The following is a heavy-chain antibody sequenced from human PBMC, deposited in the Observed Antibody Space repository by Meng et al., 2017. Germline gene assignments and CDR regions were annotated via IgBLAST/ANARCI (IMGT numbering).Heavy chain of an antibody. CDR1: GDSVSSNSAT. D-gene: IGHD6-19*01. J-gene: IGHJ4*02. CDR3: VRAARGAVAGSFDY. Sequence: LRLSCAISGDSVSSNSATWNWIRQSPSRGLEWLGRTYYRSKWYNDYAVSVKSRVTINPDTSKNHFSLHLNSVTPEDTAVYYCVRAARGAVAGSFDYWGQGTLVTVSS. V-gene: IGHV6-1*01. CDR2: TYYRSKWYN.